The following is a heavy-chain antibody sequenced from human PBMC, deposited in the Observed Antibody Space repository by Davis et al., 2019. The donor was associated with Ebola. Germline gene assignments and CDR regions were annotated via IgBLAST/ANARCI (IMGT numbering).Heavy chain of an antibody. Sequence: SETLSLTCAVYGGSFSGYYWSWIRQPPGKGLEWIGYFYYSGNTNSNPSLKSRVTMSVDTSKNQFSLKLNSVTAADTAVYYCARGTSGTSLQPWGQGTLVTVSS. CDR1: GGSFSGYY. D-gene: IGHD1-1*01. J-gene: IGHJ1*01. CDR3: ARGTSGTSLQP. CDR2: FYYSGNT. V-gene: IGHV4-59*01.